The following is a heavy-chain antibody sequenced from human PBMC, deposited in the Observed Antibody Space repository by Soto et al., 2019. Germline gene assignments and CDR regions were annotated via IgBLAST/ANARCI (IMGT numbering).Heavy chain of an antibody. Sequence: PGESLKISCKGSGYSFTSYWIGWVRQMPGKGLEWMGIIYPGDSDTRYSPSFQGQVTISADKSISTAYLQWSSLKASDTAMYYCARHYYSRWLVEKKNYYMDVWGKGTTVTVSS. CDR3: ARHYYSRWLVEKKNYYMDV. V-gene: IGHV5-51*01. J-gene: IGHJ6*03. D-gene: IGHD6-19*01. CDR2: IYPGDSDT. CDR1: GYSFTSYW.